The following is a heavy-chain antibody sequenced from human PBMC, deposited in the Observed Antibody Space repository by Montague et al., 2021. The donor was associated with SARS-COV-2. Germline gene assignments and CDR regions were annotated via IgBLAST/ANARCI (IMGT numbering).Heavy chain of an antibody. CDR1: GGSFSGYY. CDR3: ARLRAGVVPSPILGVRPYYSYYYMDV. D-gene: IGHD2-15*01. CDR2: INHGGST. V-gene: IGHV4-34*01. Sequence: SETLSLTCAVYGGSFSGYYWNWIRQPPGKGLEWIGEINHGGSTKYSPSLKSRLTISADTSKNQFSLTLTAVAAADTAVYYCARLRAGVVPSPILGVRPYYSYYYMDVWGRGTTVTVSS. J-gene: IGHJ6*03.